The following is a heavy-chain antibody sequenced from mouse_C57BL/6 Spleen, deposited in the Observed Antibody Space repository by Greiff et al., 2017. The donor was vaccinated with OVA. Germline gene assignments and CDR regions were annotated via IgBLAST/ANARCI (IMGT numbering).Heavy chain of an antibody. V-gene: IGHV5-17*01. Sequence: EVKLMESGGGLVKPGGSLKLSCAASGFTFNDYGMHWVRQAPEKGLEWVAYISSGSSTIYYADTVKGRFTISRNNAKNTLFLQMTSLRSEDTAMYYCARIYYYGSKYFDVWGTGTTVTVSS. CDR2: ISSGSSTI. CDR1: GFTFNDYG. CDR3: ARIYYYGSKYFDV. J-gene: IGHJ1*03. D-gene: IGHD1-1*01.